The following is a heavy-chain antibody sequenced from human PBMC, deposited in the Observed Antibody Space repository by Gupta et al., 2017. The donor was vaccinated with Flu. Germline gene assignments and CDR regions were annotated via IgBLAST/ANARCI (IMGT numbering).Heavy chain of an antibody. Sequence: SMNWVRQAPGKGLEWVSSISSRRRYRYEADSVKGRFTISRDNAKNSLYLQMNSRRAEDTAVYYCARDLWGPYYYYYMDVWGKGTTGTVSS. CDR3: ARDLWGPYYYYYMDV. V-gene: IGHV3-21*01. D-gene: IGHD7-27*01. CDR2: ISSRRRYR. CDR1: S. J-gene: IGHJ6*03.